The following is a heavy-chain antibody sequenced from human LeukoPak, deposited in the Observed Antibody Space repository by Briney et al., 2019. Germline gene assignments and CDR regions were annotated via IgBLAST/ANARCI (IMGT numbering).Heavy chain of an antibody. Sequence: ASVKVSCKASGYIFTRYSFSVVRQAPGQGLEWMGWISAYNGDTNYVQKFQGRVTMTTDTSTSTAYMELKSLRSDDTAVYYCAREEGAPIAAANIWGLGTKVTVSS. CDR1: GYIFTRYS. CDR2: ISAYNGDT. J-gene: IGHJ3*02. V-gene: IGHV1-18*01. D-gene: IGHD6-13*01. CDR3: AREEGAPIAAANI.